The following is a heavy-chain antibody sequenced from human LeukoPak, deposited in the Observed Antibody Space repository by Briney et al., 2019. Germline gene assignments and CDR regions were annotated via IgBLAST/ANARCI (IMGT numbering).Heavy chain of an antibody. J-gene: IGHJ4*02. CDR2: IYYSGST. Sequence: SETLSLTCTVSGGSISSSSYYWGWIRQPPGKGLEWIGSIYYSGSTYYNPSLKSRVTISVDTSKNHFSLKLTSVTAADTAVYYCARDRPGGSSLDYWGQGTLVTVSS. V-gene: IGHV4-39*07. D-gene: IGHD6-13*01. CDR3: ARDRPGGSSLDY. CDR1: GGSISSSSYY.